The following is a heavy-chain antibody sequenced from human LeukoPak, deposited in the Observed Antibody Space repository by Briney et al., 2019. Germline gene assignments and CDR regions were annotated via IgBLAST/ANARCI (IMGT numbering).Heavy chain of an antibody. CDR1: GFTFRSYG. Sequence: GGSLRLSCAASGFTFRSYGMHWVRQAPGKGLEWVAYIRYDGSNKFYTVSVKGRFTISRDNSKNTPYLQMNSLRSEDTGVYYCANGGGAYDVIDYWGQGTLVTVSS. CDR3: ANGGGAYDVIDY. V-gene: IGHV3-30*02. CDR2: IRYDGSNK. J-gene: IGHJ4*02. D-gene: IGHD3-16*01.